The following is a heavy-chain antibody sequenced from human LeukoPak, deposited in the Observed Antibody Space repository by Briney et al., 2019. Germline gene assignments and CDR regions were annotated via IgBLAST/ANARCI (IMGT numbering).Heavy chain of an antibody. CDR1: GGSFSSGSYY. CDR2: IYYSGST. J-gene: IGHJ6*02. CDR3: ARERRYCSSTSCHPYYYYYGMDV. Sequence: SETLSLTCTVSGGSFSSGSYYWSWIRQPPGKGLEWIGYIYYSGSTNYNPSLKSRVTISVDTSKNQFSLKLSSVTAADTAVYYCARERRYCSSTSCHPYYYYYGMDVWGQGTTVTVSS. V-gene: IGHV4-61*01. D-gene: IGHD2-2*01.